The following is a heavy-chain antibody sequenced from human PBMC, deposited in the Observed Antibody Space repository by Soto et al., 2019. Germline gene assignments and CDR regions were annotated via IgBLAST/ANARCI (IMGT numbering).Heavy chain of an antibody. CDR2: IYYSGST. V-gene: IGHV4-39*07. Sequence: SETLSLTCTVSGGSISSSSYYWGWIRQPPGKGMERIGSIYYSGSTYYNPSLKSRVTISVDTSKNQFSLKLSSVTAADTAVYYCARADATLGSNVFRFLEWSPYYYYGMDVWGQGTTVTVAS. CDR3: ARADATLGSNVFRFLEWSPYYYYGMDV. J-gene: IGHJ6*02. CDR1: GGSISSSSYY. D-gene: IGHD3-3*01.